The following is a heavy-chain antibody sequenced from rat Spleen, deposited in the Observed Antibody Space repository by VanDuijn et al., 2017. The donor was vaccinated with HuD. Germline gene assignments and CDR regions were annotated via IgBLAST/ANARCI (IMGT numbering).Heavy chain of an antibody. J-gene: IGHJ2*01. V-gene: IGHV5-31*01. CDR1: GFTFSNYY. CDR3: ARVLTMGHYEDC. CDR2: IINTGDGT. Sequence: EVQLVESGGGLVQPGRSLKLSCAASGFTFSNYYMAWVRQAPGKGLEWIASIINTGDGTYYPDSVKGRFTISRDNAKNTLYLQLNSPTTEDTATYYCARVLTMGHYEDCWGQGVMVTVSS. D-gene: IGHD1-7*01.